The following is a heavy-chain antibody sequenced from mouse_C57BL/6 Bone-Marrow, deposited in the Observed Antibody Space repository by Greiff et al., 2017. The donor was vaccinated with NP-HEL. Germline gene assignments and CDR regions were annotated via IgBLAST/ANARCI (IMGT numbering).Heavy chain of an antibody. J-gene: IGHJ4*01. CDR1: GFTFTDYY. CDR2: IRNKANGYTT. Sequence: EVQVVESGGGLVQPGGSLSLSCAASGFTFTDYYMSWVRQPPGKAPEWLGFIRNKANGYTTEYSASVKGRFTISRDNSQSILYLQMNALRAEDSATSYCARSIYYDYADDPFYAMDYWGQGTSVTVSS. V-gene: IGHV7-3*01. CDR3: ARSIYYDYADDPFYAMDY. D-gene: IGHD2-4*01.